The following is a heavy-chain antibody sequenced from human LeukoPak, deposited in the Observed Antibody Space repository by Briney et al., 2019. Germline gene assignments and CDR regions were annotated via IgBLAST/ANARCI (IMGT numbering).Heavy chain of an antibody. D-gene: IGHD2-15*01. CDR2: IYPGDSDT. V-gene: IGHV5-51*01. CDR3: ARDVVRVAAHYYYYMDV. CDR1: GYSFTSYW. Sequence: GESLKISCKGSGYSFTSYWIGWVRQMPGKDLEWMGIIYPGDSDTRYSPSFQGQVTISADKSISTAYLQWSSLKASDTAMYYCARDVVRVAAHYYYYMDVWSKGTTVTVSS. J-gene: IGHJ6*03.